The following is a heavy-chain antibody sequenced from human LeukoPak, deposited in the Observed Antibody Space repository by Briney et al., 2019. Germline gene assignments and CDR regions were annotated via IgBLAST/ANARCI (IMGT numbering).Heavy chain of an antibody. CDR1: GGSFSGYY. V-gene: IGHV4-34*01. J-gene: IGHJ4*02. CDR3: ARPEIKAGDIVVVPAATFDY. CDR2: INHSGST. Sequence: SETLSLTCAVYGGSFSGYYWSWIRQPPGKGLEWIGEINHSGSTNYNPSLKSRVTISVDTSKNQFSLKLSSVTAADTAVYYCARPEIKAGDIVVVPAATFDYWGQGTLVTVSS. D-gene: IGHD2-2*01.